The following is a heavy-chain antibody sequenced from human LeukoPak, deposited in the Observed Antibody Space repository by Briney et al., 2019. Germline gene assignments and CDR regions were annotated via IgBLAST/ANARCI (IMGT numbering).Heavy chain of an antibody. CDR2: MSPNSGNT. J-gene: IGHJ4*02. Sequence: ASVKVSCKASGYTFTSYDINWVRQATGQGLEWMGWMSPNSGNTGYAQKFQGRVTMTRNTSISTAYMELSSLRSEDTAVYYCARATVEMATISTLNDYWGQGTLVTVSS. CDR3: ARATVEMATISTLNDY. V-gene: IGHV1-8*01. D-gene: IGHD5-24*01. CDR1: GYTFTSYD.